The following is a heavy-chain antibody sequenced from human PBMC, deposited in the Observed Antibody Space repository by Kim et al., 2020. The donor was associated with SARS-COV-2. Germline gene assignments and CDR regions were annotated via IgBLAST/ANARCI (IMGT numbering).Heavy chain of an antibody. D-gene: IGHD2-15*01. Sequence: SETLSLTCTVSGGSISSGSYYWSWIRQPAGKGLEWIGRIYTSGSTNYNPSLKSRVTISVDTAKNQFTLKLSSVTAADTAVYYGATDGIYGGNRVWGQGTLVTVSS. J-gene: IGHJ4*02. CDR1: GGSISSGSYY. V-gene: IGHV4-61*02. CDR2: IYTSGST. CDR3: ATDGIYGGNRV.